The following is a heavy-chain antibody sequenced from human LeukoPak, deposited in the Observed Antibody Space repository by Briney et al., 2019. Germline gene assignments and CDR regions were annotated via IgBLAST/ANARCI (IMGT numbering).Heavy chain of an antibody. CDR3: ARGRFLVLRFLGSRGNYFDY. V-gene: IGHV4-39*07. J-gene: IGHJ4*02. CDR1: GGSITSSSHH. D-gene: IGHD3-3*01. Sequence: SETLSLTCTVSGGSITSSSHHWGWLRQPPGKGLEWIGEINHSGSTNYNPSLKSRVTISVDTSKNQFSLKLSSVTAADTAVYYCARGRFLVLRFLGSRGNYFDYWGQGTLVTVSS. CDR2: INHSGST.